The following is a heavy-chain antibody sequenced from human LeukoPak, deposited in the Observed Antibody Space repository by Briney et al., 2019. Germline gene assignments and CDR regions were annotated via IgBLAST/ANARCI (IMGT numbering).Heavy chain of an antibody. V-gene: IGHV1-69*06. CDR1: GGTFSSYD. CDR2: IKPMFGKA. Sequence: SVKVSCKASGGTFSSYDISWVRQAPGQGLEWMGGIKPMFGKANYAQKFQGRVTTTADKATSTAYMELSSLRSEDTAVYYCAGGRTDIVVVPATLRNYYFDYWGQGTLVTVSS. J-gene: IGHJ4*02. CDR3: AGGRTDIVVVPATLRNYYFDY. D-gene: IGHD2-2*01.